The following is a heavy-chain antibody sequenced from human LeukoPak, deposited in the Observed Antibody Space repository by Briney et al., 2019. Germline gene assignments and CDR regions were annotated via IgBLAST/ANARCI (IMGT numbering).Heavy chain of an antibody. CDR1: GFTFSSYA. J-gene: IGHJ4*02. Sequence: GGSLRLSCAASGFTFSSYAMSWVRQAPGKRLEWVSAISGGGGSTYYPDSVRGRFTISRDNSRNTLYLQMDSLRAEDTAVYYCAKHGESYGDSRTDYWGQGTLVTVSS. CDR2: ISGGGGST. CDR3: AKHGESYGDSRTDY. V-gene: IGHV3-23*01. D-gene: IGHD4-17*01.